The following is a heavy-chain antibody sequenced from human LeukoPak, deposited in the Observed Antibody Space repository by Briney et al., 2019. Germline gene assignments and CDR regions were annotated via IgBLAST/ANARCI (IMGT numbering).Heavy chain of an antibody. CDR1: GFTFSDYY. J-gene: IGHJ4*02. CDR2: IKSKTDGGTT. CDR3: TTRGWLQSRGYFDY. D-gene: IGHD5-24*01. Sequence: EGSLRLSCAASGFTFSDYYMSWVRQAPGKGLEWVGRIKSKTDGGTTDYAAPVKGRFTISRDDSKNTLYLQMNSLKTEDTAVYYCTTRGWLQSRGYFDYWGQGTLVTVSS. V-gene: IGHV3-15*01.